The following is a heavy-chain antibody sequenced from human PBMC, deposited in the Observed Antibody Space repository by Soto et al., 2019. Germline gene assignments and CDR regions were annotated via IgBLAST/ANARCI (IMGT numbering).Heavy chain of an antibody. CDR3: TTAGMNGIEVLHRGQAAFDS. CDR1: GFTFANAW. D-gene: IGHD3-10*01. V-gene: IGHV3-15*07. CDR2: SKGGTT. J-gene: IGHJ3*02. Sequence: EVQLVESGGGLVKPGGSLRLSCAASGFTFANAWMNWVRQAPGRGLEWVGRSKGGTTEYAAPVEGRFSISRDDSRNTLYLQMNFLKTEDTAVYYCTTAGMNGIEVLHRGQAAFDSWGPGTLVTVSS.